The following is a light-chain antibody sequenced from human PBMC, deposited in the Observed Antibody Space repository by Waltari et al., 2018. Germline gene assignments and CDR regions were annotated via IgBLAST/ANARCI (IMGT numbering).Light chain of an antibody. CDR3: TSYTAKTLL. CDR1: TSDVGGYDF. V-gene: IGLV2-14*03. CDR2: EVT. J-gene: IGLJ2*01. Sequence: QSALTQPASVSGSPGQSITISCTGVTSDVGGYDFIPWYQQHPGEAPRLILYEVTIRPSGVSTRFSGSKSGTTASLTISGLQAEDEASYYCTSYTAKTLLFGGGTKLTVL.